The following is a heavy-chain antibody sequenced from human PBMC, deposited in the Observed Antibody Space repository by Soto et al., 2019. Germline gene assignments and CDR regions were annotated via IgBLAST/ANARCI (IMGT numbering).Heavy chain of an antibody. CDR2: SSNSGGYI. J-gene: IGHJ3*02. V-gene: IGHV3-11*06. CDR1: GFTLSDYF. CDR3: ARIQLAAYAFDI. D-gene: IGHD6-25*01. Sequence: QVQLVESGGGMVRPGGSLRLSCAASGFTLSDYFMAWVRQSPRQGLEWISSSSNSGGYITYADSVRGRFTISRDNAKSSLYLPMNSLRAEDSAVYYCARIQLAAYAFDIWGQGALVTVSS.